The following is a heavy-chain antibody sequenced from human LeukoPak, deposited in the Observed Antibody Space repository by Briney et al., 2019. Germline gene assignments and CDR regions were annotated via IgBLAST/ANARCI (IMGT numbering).Heavy chain of an antibody. V-gene: IGHV4-59*01. CDR2: IYYSGST. J-gene: IGHJ5*02. CDR1: GGSISSYY. Sequence: SETLSLTCTVSGGSISSYYWSWIRQPPGKGLEWIGYIYYSGSTNYNPSLKSRVTISVDTSKNQSSLKLSTVTAADTAVYYGARVWSSSPYNWFDPWGQGTLVTVSS. D-gene: IGHD2-21*01. CDR3: ARVWSSSPYNWFDP.